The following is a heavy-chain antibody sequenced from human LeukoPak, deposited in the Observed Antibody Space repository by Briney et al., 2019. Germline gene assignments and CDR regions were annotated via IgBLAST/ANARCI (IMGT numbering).Heavy chain of an antibody. CDR3: AREGPTVTTPMDV. D-gene: IGHD4-17*01. CDR1: GFTFSSYW. CDR2: IRSDGSEV. J-gene: IGHJ6*04. Sequence: SGGSLRLSCAASGFTFSSYWMQWVRQPPGKVLVWVSRIRSDGSEVSYADSVHGRFTISIDNAKNTGYLQMNSLRDDDTAVYYCAREGPTVTTPMDVWGKGNTVTVSS. V-gene: IGHV3-74*01.